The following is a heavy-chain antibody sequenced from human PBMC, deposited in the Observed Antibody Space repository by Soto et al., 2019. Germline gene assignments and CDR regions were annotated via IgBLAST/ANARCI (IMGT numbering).Heavy chain of an antibody. J-gene: IGHJ4*02. CDR3: ARVRGYDFWSALNY. V-gene: IGHV1-69*12. CDR1: GGTFNSYA. Sequence: QVQLVQSGAEVKKPGSSVKVSCKASGGTFNSYAISWVRQAPGQGLEWMGGIIPIFGTANYAQKFQGRVTITADESTSTAYMELSSLRSEDTAVYYCARVRGYDFWSALNYWGQGTLVTVSS. D-gene: IGHD3-3*01. CDR2: IIPIFGTA.